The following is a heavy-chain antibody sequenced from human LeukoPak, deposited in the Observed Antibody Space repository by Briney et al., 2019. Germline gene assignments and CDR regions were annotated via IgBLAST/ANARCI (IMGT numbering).Heavy chain of an antibody. J-gene: IGHJ4*02. CDR3: ARDLDYGGRSNFDH. CDR2: ISYDGNDN. D-gene: IGHD4-23*01. V-gene: IGHV3-30*03. Sequence: PGGSLRLSCAASGFTLSSFGMHWVRQAPGKGLEWVAVISYDGNDNYYANSVKGRFTISRDNAKNTLYLQMNSLRAEDTAVYYCARDLDYGGRSNFDHWGQGTLVTVSS. CDR1: GFTLSSFG.